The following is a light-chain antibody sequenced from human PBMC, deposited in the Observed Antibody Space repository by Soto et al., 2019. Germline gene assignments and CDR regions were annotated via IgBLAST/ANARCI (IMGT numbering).Light chain of an antibody. CDR1: RSVSRNY. CDR2: EAY. Sequence: EIVFTQSPATLSLSPGERATLSCRASRSVSRNYLAWYQQKPGQAHRLLIYEAYSRSTGIQDRFSGSASGTDFTLTIRRLEPEDFAVYYCKQYVTSPLTFGGGTKVDIK. CDR3: KQYVTSPLT. V-gene: IGKV3-20*01. J-gene: IGKJ4*01.